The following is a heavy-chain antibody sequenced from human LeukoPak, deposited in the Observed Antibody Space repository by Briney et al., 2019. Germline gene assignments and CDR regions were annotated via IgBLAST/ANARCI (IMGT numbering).Heavy chain of an antibody. J-gene: IGHJ4*02. CDR3: ARAYGGKVFDY. D-gene: IGHD4-17*01. Sequence: ASVKVSCKASGGTFSSYAISWVRQAPGQGLEWMGRIIPILGIANYAQKFQGRVTMTRNTSISTAYMELSSLRSEDTAVYYCARAYGGKVFDYWGQGTLVTVSS. CDR1: GGTFSSYA. CDR2: IIPILGIA. V-gene: IGHV1-69*04.